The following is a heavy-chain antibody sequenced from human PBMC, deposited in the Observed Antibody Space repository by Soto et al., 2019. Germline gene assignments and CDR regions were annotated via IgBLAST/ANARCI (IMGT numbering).Heavy chain of an antibody. D-gene: IGHD6-6*01. CDR3: ARAPGSSSRPLVFDY. CDR1: GDTFTSNG. Sequence: QVQAVQSGAEVKRPGASVKVSCKASGDTFTSNGISWVRQAPGQGRAWLAWISIYNGNTQYAQKVQGRVTMTTDTSTNTAYMELRSLRSDDTAVYYCARAPGSSSRPLVFDYWGQGTLVTVSA. V-gene: IGHV1-18*04. J-gene: IGHJ4*02. CDR2: ISIYNGNT.